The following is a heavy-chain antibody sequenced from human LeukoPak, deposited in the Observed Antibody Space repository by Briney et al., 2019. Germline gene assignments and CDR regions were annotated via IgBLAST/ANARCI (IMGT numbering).Heavy chain of an antibody. V-gene: IGHV4-4*07. CDR3: ARDNVDSNWFDP. D-gene: IGHD2-8*01. CDR2: IYTSGST. CDR1: GGSFSGYY. J-gene: IGHJ5*02. Sequence: PSETLSLTCAVYGGSFSGYYWSWIRQPAGKGLEWIGRIYTSGSTNYNPSLESRVTMSVDTSKNQFSLKLSSVTAADTAVYYCARDNVDSNWFDPWGQGTLVTVSS.